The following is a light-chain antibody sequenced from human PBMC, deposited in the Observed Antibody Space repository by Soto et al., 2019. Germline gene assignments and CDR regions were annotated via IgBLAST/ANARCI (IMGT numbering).Light chain of an antibody. CDR1: QSVSTN. J-gene: IGKJ4*01. V-gene: IGKV3-15*01. Sequence: EIVMTQSPATLSVSPGERATLSCRASQSVSTNLAWYQQKPGQAPSLVIYGASTRATGIPARFSGSGSGTEFTLTISSLQSEDFVVYYCQQYHSWLLTFGGGTKVEIK. CDR2: GAS. CDR3: QQYHSWLLT.